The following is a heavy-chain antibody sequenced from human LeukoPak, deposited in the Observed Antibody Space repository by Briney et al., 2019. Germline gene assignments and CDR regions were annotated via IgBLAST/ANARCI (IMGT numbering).Heavy chain of an antibody. CDR2: INHSGST. J-gene: IGHJ6*03. D-gene: IGHD6-13*01. Sequence: SETLSLTCAVYGGSFSGYYWSWIRQPPAKGLELIGEINHSGSTNSNPSLKSRVTISVDTSKNQFSLKLSSVTAADTAVYYCARLCSSPAIYYYYYYYMDVWGKGTTVTVSS. CDR1: GGSFSGYY. V-gene: IGHV4-34*01. CDR3: ARLCSSPAIYYYYYYYMDV.